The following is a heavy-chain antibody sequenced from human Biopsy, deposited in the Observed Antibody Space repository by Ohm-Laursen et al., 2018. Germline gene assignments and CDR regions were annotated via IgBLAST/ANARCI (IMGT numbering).Heavy chain of an antibody. V-gene: IGHV3-11*01. D-gene: IGHD6-19*01. CDR1: GFPFSDYW. J-gene: IGHJ4*02. Sequence: SLRLSCTASGFPFSDYWMTWVRQAPGKGLEWVSYISSSGITAHYADSVKGRFTISRDNAKNSLYLQMNSLRAEDTAIYYCARSGWNFEFDSWGKGTLVAVSS. CDR2: ISSSGITA. CDR3: ARSGWNFEFDS.